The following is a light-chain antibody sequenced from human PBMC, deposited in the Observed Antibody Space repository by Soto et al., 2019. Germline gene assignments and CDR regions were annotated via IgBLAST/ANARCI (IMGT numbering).Light chain of an antibody. CDR3: LQRNK. J-gene: IGKJ5*01. CDR2: GAS. V-gene: IGKV3D-11*03. CDR1: QSVGSN. Sequence: VMTLSPATLSVSPRERATRSCRAMQSVGSNLAWYQQKPGQAPRLLIFGASSRATGIPARFGGSRSGTDFTLSLGSRGPEDFELYFCLQRNKFGQVTRLE.